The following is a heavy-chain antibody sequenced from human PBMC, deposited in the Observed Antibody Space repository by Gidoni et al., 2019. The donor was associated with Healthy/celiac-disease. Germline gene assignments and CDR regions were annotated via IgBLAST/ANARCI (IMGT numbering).Heavy chain of an antibody. V-gene: IGHV4-34*01. CDR1: GGSFSGYY. D-gene: IGHD2-15*01. CDR3: AREGYCSGGSCYGAFDI. CDR2: INHSGST. Sequence: QVQLQQWGAGLLKPSETLSLTCAVYGGSFSGYYWSWIRQPPGKGLEWIGEINHSGSTNYNPSLKSRVTISVDTSKNQFSLKLSSVTAADTAVYYCAREGYCSGGSCYGAFDIWGQGTMVTVSS. J-gene: IGHJ3*02.